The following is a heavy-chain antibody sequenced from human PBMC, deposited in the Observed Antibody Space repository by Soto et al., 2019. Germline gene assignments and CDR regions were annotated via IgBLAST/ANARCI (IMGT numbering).Heavy chain of an antibody. CDR1: GYTFTSYA. CDR2: INAGNGNT. Sequence: ASVKVSCKASGYTFTSYAMHWVRQAPGQRLEWMGWINAGNGNTKYSQKFQGRVTITRDTSASTAYMELSSLRSEDTAVYYCATAYYDFWSGYRTTGYFDYWGQGTLVTVSS. D-gene: IGHD3-3*01. V-gene: IGHV1-3*01. J-gene: IGHJ4*02. CDR3: ATAYYDFWSGYRTTGYFDY.